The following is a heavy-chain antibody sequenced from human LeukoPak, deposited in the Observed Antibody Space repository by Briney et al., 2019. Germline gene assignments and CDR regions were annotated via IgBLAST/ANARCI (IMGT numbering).Heavy chain of an antibody. D-gene: IGHD2-15*01. V-gene: IGHV3-33*01. CDR1: GFTFSSYG. Sequence: PGRSLRLSCAASGFTFSSYGMHRVRQAPGKGLEWVAVIWYDGTNKYYGDAVKGRFTMSRDNSKNTLYLQMNGLRAEDTAVYYCARDPAAASRGFGMDVWGQGTTVTVSS. CDR3: ARDPAAASRGFGMDV. CDR2: IWYDGTNK. J-gene: IGHJ6*02.